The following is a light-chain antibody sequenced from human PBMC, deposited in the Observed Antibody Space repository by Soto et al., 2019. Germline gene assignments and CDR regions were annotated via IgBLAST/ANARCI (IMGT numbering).Light chain of an antibody. CDR2: VTS. J-gene: IGKJ1*01. V-gene: IGKV1-39*01. CDR3: QKSLTSPWT. CDR1: ETINKY. Sequence: DIQMAQSPSSLSASVWDTVTITCRASETINKYLSWYQHKPGKAPNLLVYVTSILQSGVPSRFSGSGSGTNFTLTNNTLQPEDFATYYCQKSLTSPWTFGPGTKVDI.